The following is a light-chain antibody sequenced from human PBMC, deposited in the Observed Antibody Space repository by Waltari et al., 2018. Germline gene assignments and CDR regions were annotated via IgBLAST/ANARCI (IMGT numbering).Light chain of an antibody. CDR1: SSDAGGYNS. Sequence: QSALTQPRSVSGSPGQSVTIPCAGTSSDAGGYNSVSWYQQHTGKAPKLIIYDVRKRPSGVPDRFSGSKSGNTASLTISGLQAEDEADYYCCSYAGSYTLVFGGGTKLTVL. V-gene: IGLV2-11*01. CDR2: DVR. J-gene: IGLJ2*01. CDR3: CSYAGSYTLV.